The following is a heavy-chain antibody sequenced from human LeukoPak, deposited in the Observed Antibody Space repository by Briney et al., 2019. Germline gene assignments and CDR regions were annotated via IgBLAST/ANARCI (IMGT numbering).Heavy chain of an antibody. CDR2: ISWNSGSI. CDR1: GYSIRNGYY. CDR3: AKDTGDSSGVDY. J-gene: IGHJ4*02. D-gene: IGHD3-22*01. Sequence: LSLTCTVSGYSIRNGYYWGWIRQPPGKGLEWVSGISWNSGSIGYADSVKGRFTISRDNAKNSLYLQMNSLRAEDMALYYCAKDTGDSSGVDYWGQGTLVTVSS. V-gene: IGHV3-9*03.